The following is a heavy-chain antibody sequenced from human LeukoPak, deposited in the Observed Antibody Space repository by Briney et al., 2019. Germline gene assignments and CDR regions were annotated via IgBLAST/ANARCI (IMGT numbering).Heavy chain of an antibody. CDR2: ITNSGNSK. V-gene: IGHV3-48*01. CDR1: EFTFSSYS. Sequence: PGGSLRLSCAASEFTFSSYSMNWVRQAPGKGLEWVSYITNSGNSKSYADSVRGRLAISRDNDRNSLFLEMNALRAEDTAVYYCARANPTTPIFYFDFWGRGTLVTVSS. D-gene: IGHD4-17*01. CDR3: ARANPTTPIFYFDF. J-gene: IGHJ4*02.